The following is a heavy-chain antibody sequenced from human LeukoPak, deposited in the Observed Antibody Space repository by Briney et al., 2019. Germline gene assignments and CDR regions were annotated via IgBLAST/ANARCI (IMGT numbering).Heavy chain of an antibody. Sequence: GGSLRLSCAASGFTFSNAWMSWVRQAPGKGLEWVGRVKSKTDGRTTDYGAPVKGRFTISRDDSKNTLYLQMNSLKTEDTAVYYCTTRYCSSTSCYERSYYSGQGTLVTVSS. V-gene: IGHV3-15*01. D-gene: IGHD2-2*01. CDR2: VKSKTDGRTT. J-gene: IGHJ4*02. CDR3: TTRYCSSTSCYERSYY. CDR1: GFTFSNAW.